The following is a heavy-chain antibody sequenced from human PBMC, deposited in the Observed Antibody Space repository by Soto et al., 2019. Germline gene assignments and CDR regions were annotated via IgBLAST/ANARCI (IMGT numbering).Heavy chain of an antibody. CDR1: GGTFSSYA. D-gene: IGHD2-21*02. CDR3: ARADGGNLWYFDY. J-gene: IGHJ4*02. Sequence: SVKVSCKASGGTFSSYAISWVRQAPGQGLGWMGGIIPIFGTANYAQKFQGRVTITADESTSTAYMELSSLRSEDTAVYYCARADGGNLWYFDYWGQGTLVTVSS. CDR2: IIPIFGTA. V-gene: IGHV1-69*13.